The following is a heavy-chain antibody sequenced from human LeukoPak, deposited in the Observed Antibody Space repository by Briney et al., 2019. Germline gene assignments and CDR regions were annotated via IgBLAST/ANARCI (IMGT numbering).Heavy chain of an antibody. D-gene: IGHD2-2*01. CDR2: TYYRSTWYN. Sequence: SQTLSLTCAISGDSVSSNSVTWNWIRQSPSRGLEWLGRTYYRSTWYNDYAVSVRGRITVNPDTSKNQFSLHLNSVTPEDTAVYYCSRRLTQYDCFDPWGQGILVTVSS. CDR3: SRRLTQYDCFDP. J-gene: IGHJ5*02. CDR1: GDSVSSNSVT. V-gene: IGHV6-1*01.